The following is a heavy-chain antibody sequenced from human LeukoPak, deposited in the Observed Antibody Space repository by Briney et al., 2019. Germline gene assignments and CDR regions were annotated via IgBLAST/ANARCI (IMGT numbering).Heavy chain of an antibody. Sequence: SETLSLTCTVSGGSISSSSYYWGWIRQPPGKGLEWIGRIYYSGSTYYNPSLKSRVTISVDTSKNQFSLKLSSVTAADTAVYYCARGNYYDSSGYSGNAFDIWGQGTMVTVSS. CDR3: ARGNYYDSSGYSGNAFDI. V-gene: IGHV4-39*07. J-gene: IGHJ3*02. CDR2: IYYSGST. CDR1: GGSISSSSYY. D-gene: IGHD3-22*01.